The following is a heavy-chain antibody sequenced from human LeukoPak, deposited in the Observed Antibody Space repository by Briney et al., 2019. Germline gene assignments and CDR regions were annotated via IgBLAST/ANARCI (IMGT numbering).Heavy chain of an antibody. CDR2: INPNSGGT. D-gene: IGHD6-13*01. Sequence: ASVKVSCKASGYTFTGYYMHWVRQAPGQGLEWMGWINPNSGGTNYAQKFQGRVTMTRDTSISTAYMELSRLRSDDTAVYYCARGLGQQLVRGQDWFDPWGQGTLVTVSS. CDR1: GYTFTGYY. V-gene: IGHV1-2*02. CDR3: ARGLGQQLVRGQDWFDP. J-gene: IGHJ5*02.